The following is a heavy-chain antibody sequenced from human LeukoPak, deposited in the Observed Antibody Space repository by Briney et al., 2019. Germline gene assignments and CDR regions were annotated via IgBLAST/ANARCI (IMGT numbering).Heavy chain of an antibody. V-gene: IGHV4-4*09. D-gene: IGHD5-18*01. CDR2: IYTSGST. J-gene: IGHJ5*02. Sequence: PSETLSLTCTVSGGSISSYYWSWIRQPPGKGLEWIGYIYTSGSTNYNPSLKSRVTISVDTSKNQFSLKLSSVTAADTAVYYCARHGATEGYGYGYAYRWFDPWGQGTLVTVSS. CDR3: ARHGATEGYGYGYAYRWFDP. CDR1: GGSISSYY.